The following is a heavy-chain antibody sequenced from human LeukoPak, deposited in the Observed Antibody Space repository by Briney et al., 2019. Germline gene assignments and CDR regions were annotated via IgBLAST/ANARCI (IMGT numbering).Heavy chain of an antibody. V-gene: IGHV4-4*07. CDR1: GDSISSYY. Sequence: SETLSLTCTVSGDSISSYYWSWIRQPAGKGLEWIGRIYTGGSSNYNPSLKSRVTMSVDTSKNQFSLKLTSVTAADTAVYYCARAPHYSFLDYWGQGTLVTVSS. CDR3: ARAPHYSFLDY. CDR2: IYTGGSS. D-gene: IGHD5-18*01. J-gene: IGHJ4*02.